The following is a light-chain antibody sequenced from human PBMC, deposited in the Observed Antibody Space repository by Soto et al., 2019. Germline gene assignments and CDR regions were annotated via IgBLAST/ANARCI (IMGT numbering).Light chain of an antibody. J-gene: IGKJ1*01. V-gene: IGKV3-15*01. Sequence: DILMTQSPATLSVSLGERVTLSCRASQNVRTNLAWYQQKPGQAPRLLIYGASTRAAGIPAMCSGRWSGAEFILTISSLQSEDFAVYYCQQYDDWPETFGQGTKVDIK. CDR3: QQYDDWPET. CDR1: QNVRTN. CDR2: GAS.